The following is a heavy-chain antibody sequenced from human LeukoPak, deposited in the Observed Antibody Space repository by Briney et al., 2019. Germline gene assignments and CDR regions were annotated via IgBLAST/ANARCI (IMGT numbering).Heavy chain of an antibody. CDR3: AKELLQSSGYYYNAERALDY. D-gene: IGHD3-22*01. V-gene: IGHV4-4*02. J-gene: IGHJ4*02. Sequence: SETLSLTCAVSGVSISSKWWSWVRQTPGKGLEWIGEIYHSGSTNYNASLKSRVNISVDKSKNQFSLKLSSVTAEDTAVYYCAKELLQSSGYYYNAERALDYWGQGTLVTVSS. CDR1: GVSISSKW. CDR2: IYHSGST.